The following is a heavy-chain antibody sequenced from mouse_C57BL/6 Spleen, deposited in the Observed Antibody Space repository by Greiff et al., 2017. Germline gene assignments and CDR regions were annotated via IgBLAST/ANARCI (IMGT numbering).Heavy chain of an antibody. D-gene: IGHD2-1*01. V-gene: IGHV1-26*01. CDR3: ASRGNRYYFDY. CDR1: GYTFTDYY. Sequence: VQLQQSGPELVKPGASVKISCKASGYTFTDYYMNWVKQSHGKSLEWIGDINPNNGGTSYNQKFKGKATLTVDKSSSTAYMELRSLTSEDSAVYYCASRGNRYYFDYWGQGTTLTSPQ. CDR2: INPNNGGT. J-gene: IGHJ2*01.